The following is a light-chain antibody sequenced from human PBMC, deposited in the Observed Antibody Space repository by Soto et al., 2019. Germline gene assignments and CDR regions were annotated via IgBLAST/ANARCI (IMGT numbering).Light chain of an antibody. CDR1: SSNIGKNS. Sequence: QSVLTQPPSASGTPGQRVTISCSGSSSNIGKNSVSWYQQLPGTAPKLLISSSNQRPSGVPDRFSGSKSGTSASLAISGLQSEDEADDYCAAWDDSLNGVWVFGGGTKLTVL. J-gene: IGLJ3*02. CDR2: SSN. CDR3: AAWDDSLNGVWV. V-gene: IGLV1-44*01.